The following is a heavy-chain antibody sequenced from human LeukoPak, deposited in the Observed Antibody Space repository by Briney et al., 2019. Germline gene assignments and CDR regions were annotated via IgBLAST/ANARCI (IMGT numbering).Heavy chain of an antibody. D-gene: IGHD5-12*01. CDR2: ISGSGGST. Sequence: GGSLRLSCAASGFTFSSYAMSWVRQAPGKGLEWVSAISGSGGSTYYADSVKGRFTISRDNSKNTLYLQMNSLRAEDTAVYYCAKGDGGYVRRHHLFDYWGQGTLVTVSS. J-gene: IGHJ4*02. CDR3: AKGDGGYVRRHHLFDY. V-gene: IGHV3-23*01. CDR1: GFTFSSYA.